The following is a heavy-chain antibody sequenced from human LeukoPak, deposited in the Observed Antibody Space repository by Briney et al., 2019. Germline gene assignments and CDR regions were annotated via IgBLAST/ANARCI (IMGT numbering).Heavy chain of an antibody. CDR2: IKSNTDGGTA. J-gene: IGHJ4*02. V-gene: IGHV3-15*01. D-gene: IGHD3-10*01. CDR3: STVGPSGSHYPLDS. Sequence: PGGSLGLSCAASGFTFINAWMAWVRQAPGKGLEWVGRIKSNTDGGTADHGTPVKGRFIISRDDSKNTLYLQMNGLKTEDTAVYYCSTVGPSGSHYPLDSWGQGTLVTVSS. CDR1: GFTFINAW.